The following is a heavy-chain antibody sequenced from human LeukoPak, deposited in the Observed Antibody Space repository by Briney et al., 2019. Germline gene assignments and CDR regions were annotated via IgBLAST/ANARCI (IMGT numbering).Heavy chain of an antibody. J-gene: IGHJ3*02. D-gene: IGHD3-22*01. V-gene: IGHV3-23*01. CDR3: AKDFFKYYDSSGYPVAFDI. Sequence: HPGGSLRLSCAASGFTFSSSAMSWVRQAPGKGLEWLSTISGGGGSTYYADSVKGRFTISRDNSKNTLYLQMNSLRAEDTAVYYCAKDFFKYYDSSGYPVAFDIWGQGTMVTVSS. CDR1: GFTFSSSA. CDR2: ISGGGGST.